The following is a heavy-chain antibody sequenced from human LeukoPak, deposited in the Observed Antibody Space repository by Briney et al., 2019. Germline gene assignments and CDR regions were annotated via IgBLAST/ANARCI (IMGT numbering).Heavy chain of an antibody. Sequence: SETLSLTCAVYGGSFSGYYWSWIRQPPGKGLEWIGEINHSGSTNYNPSLKSRVTISVDTSKNQFSLKLSSVTAADTAVYYCARGRDWDCSGGSRFFDYWGQGTLVTVSS. CDR1: GGSFSGYY. CDR3: ARGRDWDCSGGSRFFDY. CDR2: INHSGST. J-gene: IGHJ4*02. V-gene: IGHV4-34*01. D-gene: IGHD2-15*01.